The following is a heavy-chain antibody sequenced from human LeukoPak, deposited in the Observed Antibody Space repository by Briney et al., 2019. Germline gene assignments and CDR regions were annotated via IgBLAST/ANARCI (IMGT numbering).Heavy chain of an antibody. D-gene: IGHD6-19*01. CDR1: GYTFSTYD. CDR2: MNPNSGNT. J-gene: IGHJ5*02. CDR3: ARGRGSGHKENWFDP. Sequence: GASVKVSCKASGYTFSTYDINWVRQATGQGLEWMGWMNPNSGNTGYTQKFQGRVTMTRNTSISTAYMELSSLRSEDTAVYYCARGRGSGHKENWFDPWGQGTLVTVSS. V-gene: IGHV1-8*01.